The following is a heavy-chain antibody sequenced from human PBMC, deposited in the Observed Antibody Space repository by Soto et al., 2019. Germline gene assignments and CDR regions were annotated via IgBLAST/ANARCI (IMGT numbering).Heavy chain of an antibody. V-gene: IGHV4-59*01. CDR1: GGSISSYY. Sequence: SETLSLTCTVSGGSISSYYWSWIRQPPGKGLEWIGYIYYSGSTNYNPFLKSRVTISVDTSKNQFSLKLSSVTAADTAVYYCARGPRGYCSSTSCPRGSYYYGMDVWGQGTTVTVSS. J-gene: IGHJ6*02. D-gene: IGHD2-2*01. CDR2: IYYSGST. CDR3: ARGPRGYCSSTSCPRGSYYYGMDV.